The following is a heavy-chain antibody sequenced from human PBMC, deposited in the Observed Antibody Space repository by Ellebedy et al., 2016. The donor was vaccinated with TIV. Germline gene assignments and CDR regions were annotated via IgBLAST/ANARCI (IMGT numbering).Heavy chain of an antibody. J-gene: IGHJ3*02. CDR2: IIPISGTA. V-gene: IGHV1-69*13. Sequence: AASVKVSCKASGGTFNSYTISWVRQAPGQGLEWMGGIIPISGTANYAQEFQGRVTITADESTSTAYMELSSLRCEDTAVYYCARLDSSSWYDAFDIWGQGTMVTVSS. CDR3: ARLDSSSWYDAFDI. D-gene: IGHD6-13*01. CDR1: GGTFNSYT.